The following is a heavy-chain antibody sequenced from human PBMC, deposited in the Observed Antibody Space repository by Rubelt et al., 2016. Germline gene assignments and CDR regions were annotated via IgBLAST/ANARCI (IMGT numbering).Heavy chain of an antibody. CDR1: GGTFSSYA. CDR3: ARDLRGGGEQWLAYYFDY. V-gene: IGHV1-69*01. D-gene: IGHD6-19*01. J-gene: IGHJ4*02. Sequence: QVQLVQSGAEVKKPGSSVKVSCKASGGTFSSYAISWVRQAPGQGLEWMGGIIPIFGTANYAQKFQGRVTSTADESTSTAYMGLSSLRSEDTAMYYCARDLRGGGEQWLAYYFDYWGQGTLVTVSS. CDR2: IIPIFGTA.